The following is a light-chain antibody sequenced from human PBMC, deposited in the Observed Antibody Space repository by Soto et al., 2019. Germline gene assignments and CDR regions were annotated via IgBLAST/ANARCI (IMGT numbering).Light chain of an antibody. Sequence: EIVLTQSPATLSLSPGDRATLSCRASQRIGTYLAWYQQKAGQAPNLLIYDTSNRATGIPTRFSGSGSGTDFTRTISSLAPEDFAVYFCQHRSNSPPTWTFGQGTKVEIK. CDR1: QRIGTY. V-gene: IGKV3-11*01. J-gene: IGKJ1*01. CDR3: QHRSNSPPTWT. CDR2: DTS.